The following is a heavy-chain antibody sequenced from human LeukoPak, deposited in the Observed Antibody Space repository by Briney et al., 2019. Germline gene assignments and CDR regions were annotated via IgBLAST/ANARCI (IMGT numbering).Heavy chain of an antibody. CDR2: INHSGST. V-gene: IGHV4-34*01. Sequence: PSETLSLTCAVYGGSFSGYYWRWIRQPPGKGLEWIGEINHSGSTNYNPSLKSRVTISVDTSKNQFSLKLSSVTAADTAVYYCARDSGAINGRYNWFDPWGQGTLVTVSS. J-gene: IGHJ5*02. CDR1: GGSFSGYY. CDR3: ARDSGAINGRYNWFDP. D-gene: IGHD3-10*01.